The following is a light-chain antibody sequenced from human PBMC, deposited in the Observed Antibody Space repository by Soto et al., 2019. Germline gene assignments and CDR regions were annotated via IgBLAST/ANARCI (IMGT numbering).Light chain of an antibody. CDR1: QSISSW. J-gene: IGKJ1*01. V-gene: IGKV1-5*01. CDR3: QQYTTYSEWT. Sequence: DIQMTQSPSTLSASVGDRVTITCRASQSISSWLAWYQQKPGNAPKLLIYDASSLQSGVPSRFSGSGSGTEFSLTISSLQPDDFSTDYCQQYTTYSEWTFGQGTKVEIK. CDR2: DAS.